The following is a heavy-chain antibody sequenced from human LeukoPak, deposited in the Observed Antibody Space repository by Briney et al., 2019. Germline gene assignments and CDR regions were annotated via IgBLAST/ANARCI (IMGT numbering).Heavy chain of an antibody. CDR3: AREDYYDSSGYYSLDY. D-gene: IGHD3-22*01. J-gene: IGHJ4*02. CDR2: IIPIFGTA. CDR1: GGTFSSYA. V-gene: IGHV1-69*05. Sequence: SVKVSCKASGGTFSSYAISWVRQAPGQGLEWMGGIIPIFGTANYAQKFQGRVTITTDESTSTAYMELSSLRSEDAAAYYCAREDYYDSSGYYSLDYWGQGTLVTVSS.